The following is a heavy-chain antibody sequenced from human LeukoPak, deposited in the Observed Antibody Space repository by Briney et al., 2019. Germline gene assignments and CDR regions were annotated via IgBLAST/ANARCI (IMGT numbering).Heavy chain of an antibody. CDR2: ISYDGSIK. D-gene: IGHD4-17*01. J-gene: IGHJ4*02. Sequence: GRSLRLSCAASGFTFSSYGMHWVRQAPGKGVEWLAVISYDGSIKLYADSVKGRFTISRDSSKNTLNLQMNDLRAEDTAVYYCARPTTVRISYYFDYWGQGTLVTVSS. CDR1: GFTFSSYG. V-gene: IGHV3-30*03. CDR3: ARPTTVRISYYFDY.